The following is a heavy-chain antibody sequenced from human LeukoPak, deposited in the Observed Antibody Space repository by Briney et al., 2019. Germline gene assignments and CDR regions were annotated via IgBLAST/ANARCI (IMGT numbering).Heavy chain of an antibody. J-gene: IGHJ4*02. CDR3: ARDKIEGPTKLDY. CDR1: GFTFSSYW. D-gene: IGHD1-1*01. Sequence: GGSLRLSCAASGFTFSSYWMSWVRQAPGKGLEWVANIKQDESEKYYVDSLKGRFTISRDNAKNSLYLQMNSLRAEDTAVYYCARDKIEGPTKLDYWGQGILVTVPS. V-gene: IGHV3-7*01. CDR2: IKQDESEK.